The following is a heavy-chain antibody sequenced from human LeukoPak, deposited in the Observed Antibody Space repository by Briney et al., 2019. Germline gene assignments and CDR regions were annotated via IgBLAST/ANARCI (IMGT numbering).Heavy chain of an antibody. J-gene: IGHJ1*01. Sequence: GGSLRLSCAASGFTFSSYAMSWVRQAPGKGLEWVPAISGSGGSTYYADSVKGRFTISRDNSKNTLYLQMNSLRAEDTAVYYCAKAYYYDSSGLEYFQHWGQGTLVTVSS. CDR1: GFTFSSYA. CDR2: ISGSGGST. CDR3: AKAYYYDSSGLEYFQH. V-gene: IGHV3-23*01. D-gene: IGHD3-22*01.